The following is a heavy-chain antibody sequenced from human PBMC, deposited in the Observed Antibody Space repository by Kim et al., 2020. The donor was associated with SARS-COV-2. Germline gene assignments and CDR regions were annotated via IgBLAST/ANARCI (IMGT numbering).Heavy chain of an antibody. D-gene: IGHD1-26*01. V-gene: IGHV4-39*01. CDR3: ARSGSYYGNWFDP. Sequence: SETLSLTCTVSGGSISSSSYYWGWIRQPPGKGLEWIGSIYYSGSTYYNPSLKSRVTISVDTSKNQFSLKLSSVTAADTAVDYCARSGSYYGNWFDPWGQGTLVTVSS. CDR2: IYYSGST. J-gene: IGHJ5*02. CDR1: GGSISSSSYY.